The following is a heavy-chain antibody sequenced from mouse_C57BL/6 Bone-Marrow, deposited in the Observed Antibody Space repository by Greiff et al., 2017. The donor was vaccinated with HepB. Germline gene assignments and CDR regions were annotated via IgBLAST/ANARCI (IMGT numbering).Heavy chain of an antibody. Sequence: QVQLKQSGAELVRPGASVKLSCKASGYTFTDYYINWVKQRPGQGLEWIARIYPGSGNTYYNEKFKGKATLTAEKSSSTAYMQLSSLTSEDSAVYFCAYGYDASYWYFDVWGTGTTVTVSS. D-gene: IGHD2-2*01. CDR3: AYGYDASYWYFDV. CDR1: GYTFTDYY. J-gene: IGHJ1*03. V-gene: IGHV1-76*01. CDR2: IYPGSGNT.